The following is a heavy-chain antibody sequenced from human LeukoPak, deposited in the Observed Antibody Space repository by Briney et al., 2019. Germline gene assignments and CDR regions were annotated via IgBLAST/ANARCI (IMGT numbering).Heavy chain of an antibody. V-gene: IGHV1-8*01. Sequence: ASVKVSCKASRYTFTSYDINWVREAAGQRLEWMGWMNPNTGRTGFAQKFQGRVTITTDESTSTAYMELSSLRSEDTAVYYCASADGYNFNYFDYWGQGTLVTVSS. CDR2: MNPNTGRT. D-gene: IGHD5-24*01. J-gene: IGHJ4*02. CDR3: ASADGYNFNYFDY. CDR1: RYTFTSYD.